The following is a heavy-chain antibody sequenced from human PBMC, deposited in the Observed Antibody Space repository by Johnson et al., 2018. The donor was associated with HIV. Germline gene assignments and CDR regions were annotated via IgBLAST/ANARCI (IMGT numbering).Heavy chain of an antibody. CDR2: ISSSGSTI. Sequence: QVQLVESGGGVVQPGGSLRLSCAASGFTFSDYYMSWIRQAPGKGLEWVSYISSSGSTIYYADYVKGRFTISRDNAKNSLYRQMNSLKTEDTAVYYCTTGISWFGAITFDIWGQGTMVTVSS. D-gene: IGHD3-10*01. J-gene: IGHJ3*02. CDR1: GFTFSDYY. CDR3: TTGISWFGAITFDI. V-gene: IGHV3-11*01.